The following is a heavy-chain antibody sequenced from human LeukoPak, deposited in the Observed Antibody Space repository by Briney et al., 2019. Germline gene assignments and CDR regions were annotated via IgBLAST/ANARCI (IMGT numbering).Heavy chain of an antibody. V-gene: IGHV3-23*01. CDR3: ARGSGRSQAFDI. CDR2: SGTGGDT. Sequence: GGSLRLSCVVSGFTFTSTPMNWVRQAPGKGLEWVSASGTGGDTYYADSVKGRFTISRDNSKNTLYLQMNTLRAEDTAVYYCARGSGRSQAFDIWGQGTMVTVSS. J-gene: IGHJ3*02. CDR1: GFTFTSTP. D-gene: IGHD3-10*01.